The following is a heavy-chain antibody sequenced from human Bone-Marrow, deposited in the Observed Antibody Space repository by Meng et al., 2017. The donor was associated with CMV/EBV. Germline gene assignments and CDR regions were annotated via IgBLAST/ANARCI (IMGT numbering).Heavy chain of an antibody. CDR3: AKSLPPIQLRPRGAFDI. CDR1: TFTFSSYG. D-gene: IGHD2-2*02. J-gene: IGHJ3*02. Sequence: GGSLRLSCAASTFTFSSYGMHWVRQAPGKGLEWVAFIRYDGSNKYYADSVKGRFTISRDNSKNTLYLQMNSLRAEDTAVYYCAKSLPPIQLRPRGAFDIWGQGTMVTVPS. V-gene: IGHV3-30*02. CDR2: IRYDGSNK.